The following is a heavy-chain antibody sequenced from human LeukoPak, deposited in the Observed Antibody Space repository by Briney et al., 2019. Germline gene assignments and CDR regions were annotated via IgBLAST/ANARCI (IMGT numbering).Heavy chain of an antibody. CDR2: ISWNSGSI. CDR3: ARATAY. J-gene: IGHJ4*02. CDR1: GFTFDDYA. Sequence: SLRLSCAASGFTFDDYAMHWVRQAPGKGLEWVSGISWNSGSIGYADSVKGRFTISRDNAKNSLYLQMNSLRAEDTAVYYCARATAYWGQGTLVTVSS. V-gene: IGHV3-9*01. D-gene: IGHD5-18*01.